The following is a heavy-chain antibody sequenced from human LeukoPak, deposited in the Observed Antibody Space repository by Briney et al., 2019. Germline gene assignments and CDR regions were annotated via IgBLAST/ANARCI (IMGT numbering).Heavy chain of an antibody. D-gene: IGHD6-13*01. V-gene: IGHV3-30*02. CDR3: ARDALSSSWYGD. Sequence: GGSLRLSCAASGFSFSSSAMHWVRQAPGKGLDWVAFIHYDGNNKYYADSVKGRFTISRDNSKNTVYLQMNSLRPEDTAVYYCARDALSSSWYGDWGQGTLVTVSS. CDR2: IHYDGNNK. CDR1: GFSFSSSA. J-gene: IGHJ4*02.